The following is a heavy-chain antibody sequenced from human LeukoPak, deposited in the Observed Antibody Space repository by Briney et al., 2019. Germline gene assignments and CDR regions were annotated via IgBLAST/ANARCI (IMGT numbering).Heavy chain of an antibody. J-gene: IGHJ4*02. V-gene: IGHV4-59*01. D-gene: IGHD3-10*01. Sequence: SETLSLTCTVSGGSISSYYWSWIRQPPGKGLEWIGSIYYSGSTNYNPSLESRVTISVDTSKNQFSLKLSSVTAADTAVYYCARVYYYGSGSYYNTGFFDYWGQGTLVTVSS. CDR1: GGSISSYY. CDR3: ARVYYYGSGSYYNTGFFDY. CDR2: IYYSGST.